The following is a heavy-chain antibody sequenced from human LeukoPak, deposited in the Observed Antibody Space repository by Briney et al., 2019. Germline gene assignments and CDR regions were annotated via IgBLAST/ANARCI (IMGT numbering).Heavy chain of an antibody. CDR2: ISAYNGNT. CDR1: GYTFTSYG. D-gene: IGHD2-2*01. Sequence: ATLNLSCTASGYTFTSYGFSWMRQPAGQGLEWIGWISAYNGNTNNAHNHKRRATIATDTSNSIAYMALSSLSADATDVYYSARATIRYCSSTSCSDNWFDPWGQGTLVSVSS. CDR3: ARATIRYCSSTSCSDNWFDP. V-gene: IGHV1-18*01. J-gene: IGHJ5*02.